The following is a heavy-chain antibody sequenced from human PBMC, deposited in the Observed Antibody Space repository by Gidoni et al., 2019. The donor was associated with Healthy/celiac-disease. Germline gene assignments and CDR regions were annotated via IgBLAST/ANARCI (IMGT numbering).Heavy chain of an antibody. Sequence: QVQLVQSGAEVKKPGSSVKVSCKASGGTFSSYAISWVRQAPGQGLEWMGGIIPIYGTANYAQKFQGRVTITADKSTSTAYMDLSSLRSEDTAVYYCAREVSSGGSDYYYGMDVWGQGTTVTVSS. CDR2: IIPIYGTA. J-gene: IGHJ6*02. D-gene: IGHD6-19*01. CDR3: AREVSSGGSDYYYGMDV. V-gene: IGHV1-69*06. CDR1: GGTFSSYA.